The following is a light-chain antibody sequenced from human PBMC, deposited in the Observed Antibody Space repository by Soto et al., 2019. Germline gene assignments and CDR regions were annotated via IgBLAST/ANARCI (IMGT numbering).Light chain of an antibody. V-gene: IGLV2-14*03. J-gene: IGLJ1*01. CDR3: CAYSTSGTHV. CDR2: DVN. CDR1: SSDVGSYDY. Sequence: QSVLTQPASVSGSPGQSITFSCTGTSSDVGSYDYVSWHQQHPGKAPKLMIYDVNNRPSGVPSRFSGSKSGNTASLIISGIQTEDEADYYCCAYSTSGTHVFGTGTKVTVL.